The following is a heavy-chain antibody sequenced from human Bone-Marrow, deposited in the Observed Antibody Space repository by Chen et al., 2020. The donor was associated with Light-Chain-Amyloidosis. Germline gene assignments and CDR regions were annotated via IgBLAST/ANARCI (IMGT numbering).Heavy chain of an antibody. CDR1: GGSLSGYY. Sequence: QVQLQQWGAGLLKPSETLPLTCGVYGGSLSGYYWRWIRQSPGKGLEWIGEINHSGDTKYNTSLRGRVTISVDTSKNQFSLKVRSVTAADTAVYYCARRIFGIVRTAYSYYMDVWGKGTTVTVSS. CDR3: ARRIFGIVRTAYSYYMDV. D-gene: IGHD3-3*01. V-gene: IGHV4-34*01. CDR2: INHSGDT. J-gene: IGHJ6*03.